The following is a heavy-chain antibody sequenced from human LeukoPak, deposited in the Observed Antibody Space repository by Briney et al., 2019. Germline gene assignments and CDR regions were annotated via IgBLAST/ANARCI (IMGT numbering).Heavy chain of an antibody. CDR3: ARGLNSIAARLVWFDP. Sequence: SQTLSLTCAISGDSVSSNSAAWNWIRQSPSRGLEWLGRTYYRSKWYNDYAVSVKSRITINPDTSKNQISLQLNSVTPEDTAVYYCARGLNSIAARLVWFDPWGQGTLVTVSS. J-gene: IGHJ5*02. D-gene: IGHD6-6*01. V-gene: IGHV6-1*01. CDR2: TYYRSKWYN. CDR1: GDSVSSNSAA.